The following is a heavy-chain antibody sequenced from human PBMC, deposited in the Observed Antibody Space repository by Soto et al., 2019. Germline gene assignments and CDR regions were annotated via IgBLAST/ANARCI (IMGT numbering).Heavy chain of an antibody. J-gene: IGHJ6*02. CDR3: AREGWCSGGSCSDYYGMDV. D-gene: IGHD2-15*01. CDR2: IYYSGST. V-gene: IGHV4-30-4*01. Sequence: SETLSLTCTVSGGSISSGDYYWSWIRQPPGKGLEWIGYIYYSGSTYYNPSLKSRVTISVDTSKNQFSLKLSSVTAADTAVYYCAREGWCSGGSCSDYYGMDVWGQGTTVTVSS. CDR1: GGSISSGDYY.